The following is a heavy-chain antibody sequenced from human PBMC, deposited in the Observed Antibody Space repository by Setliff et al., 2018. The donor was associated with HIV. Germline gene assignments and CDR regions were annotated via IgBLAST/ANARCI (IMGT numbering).Heavy chain of an antibody. CDR1: GDSISSGGYY. Sequence: SETLSLTCTVSGDSISSGGYYWSWIRQHPGKGLEWIGYIHYSGSSYYNPSLRSRVTISVDTSKNQFSLTLRSVTAADTAVYFCATLRWLRSKHSDYWGQGILVTVSS. CDR2: IHYSGSS. J-gene: IGHJ4*01. D-gene: IGHD5-12*01. V-gene: IGHV4-31*03. CDR3: ATLRWLRSKHSDY.